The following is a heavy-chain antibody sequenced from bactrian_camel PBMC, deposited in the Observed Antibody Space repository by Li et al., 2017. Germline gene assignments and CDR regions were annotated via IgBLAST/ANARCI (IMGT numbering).Heavy chain of an antibody. D-gene: IGHD3*01. CDR1: GFVYTGYC. V-gene: IGHV3S9*01. CDR3: AATYPMSAIQALGVIDPLLEDDL. Sequence: HVQLVESGGGSVQAGGSLRLSCARSGFVYTGYCISWFRRVPGKEREGIAAIDRDGTAFYADSVKGRFAISRDNDKNTVYLQMGSLKAEDTAMYYCAATYPMSAIQALGVIDPLLEDDLSGQGTQVTVS. CDR2: IDRDGTA. J-gene: IGHJ4*01.